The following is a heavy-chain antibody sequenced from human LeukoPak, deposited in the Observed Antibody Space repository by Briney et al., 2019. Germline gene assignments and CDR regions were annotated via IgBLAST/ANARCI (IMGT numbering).Heavy chain of an antibody. J-gene: IGHJ4*02. D-gene: IGHD6-13*01. CDR3: ARNLIPEQLVLNF. Sequence: ASETLSLTCTVSGGSISSGSYYWSWIRQPADKGLEWIGRIYPSGSTNYNPSLKSRVTISVDTSKNQFSLKLSSVTAADTAVYYCARNLIPEQLVLNFWGQGTLVTVSS. CDR2: IYPSGST. CDR1: GGSISSGSYY. V-gene: IGHV4-61*02.